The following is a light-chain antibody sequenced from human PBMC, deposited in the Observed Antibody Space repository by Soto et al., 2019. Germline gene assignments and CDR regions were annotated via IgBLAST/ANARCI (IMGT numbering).Light chain of an antibody. CDR1: SANIGAGYD. CDR3: QSYDSSLTLRV. Sequence: QSVLTQPPSVSGAPGQRVTISCTGSSANIGAGYDVHWYQQLPGTAPKLLIYGNSNRPSGVPDRFSGSKSGTSASLAITGLQADYDADYSCQSYDSSLTLRVFGTGTKLTVL. CDR2: GNS. V-gene: IGLV1-40*01. J-gene: IGLJ1*01.